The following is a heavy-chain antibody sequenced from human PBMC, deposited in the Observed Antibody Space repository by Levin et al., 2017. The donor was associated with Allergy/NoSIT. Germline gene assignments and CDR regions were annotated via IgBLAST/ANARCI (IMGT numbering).Heavy chain of an antibody. CDR3: ARSESRSLYYFYYYMDV. V-gene: IGHV3-53*01. J-gene: IGHJ6*03. CDR1: GFTVSSTF. CDR2: IHSGDST. Sequence: GGSLRLSCAASGFTVSSTFMSWVRQAPGKGLEWLSVIHSGDSTYYAKSVKGRFTISRDNSKNTLYLQMNSLRAEDTAVYYCARSESRSLYYFYYYMDVWGKGTTVTVSS.